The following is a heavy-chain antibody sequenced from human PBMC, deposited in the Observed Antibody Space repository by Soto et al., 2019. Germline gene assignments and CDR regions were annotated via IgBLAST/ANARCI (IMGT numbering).Heavy chain of an antibody. CDR1: GYIFNGYG. V-gene: IGHV1-18*04. CDR2: ISPYNGHT. Sequence: QIQLVQSGGEVKKPGASVNLSCKASGYIFNGYGISWVRQAPGQGLEWMGWISPYNGHTEYSQSLQGRLTVTADTSTTTVDMEVRSLRSDDTAVYYCARGGSGYHTGRGFAGAMDVWGQGTTVTVSS. CDR3: ARGGSGYHTGRGFAGAMDV. J-gene: IGHJ6*02. D-gene: IGHD3-3*01.